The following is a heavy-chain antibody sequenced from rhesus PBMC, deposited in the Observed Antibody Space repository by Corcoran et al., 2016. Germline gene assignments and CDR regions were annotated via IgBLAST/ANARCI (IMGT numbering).Heavy chain of an antibody. Sequence: EVQLVESGGGLVQPGGSLRLSCAASGFTFSSYGMSWVRQAPGKGLEWVSYISNGGGSTYYADSVKGRFTISRDNSKNTLSLQMSSLRAEDTAVYYCAKCWSVLPRFDYWGQGVLVTVSS. J-gene: IGHJ4*01. CDR2: ISNGGGST. V-gene: IGHV3S5*01. D-gene: IGHD3-22*01. CDR3: AKCWSVLPRFDY. CDR1: GFTFSSYG.